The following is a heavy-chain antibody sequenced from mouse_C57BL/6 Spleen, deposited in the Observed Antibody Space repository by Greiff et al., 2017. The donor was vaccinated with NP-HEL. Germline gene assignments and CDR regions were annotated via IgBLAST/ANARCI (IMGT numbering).Heavy chain of an antibody. D-gene: IGHD1-1*01. CDR3: ARAGGDYYYGSSYYWYFDV. CDR1: GYTFTSYG. V-gene: IGHV1-81*01. J-gene: IGHJ1*03. CDR2: IYPRSGNT. Sequence: QVQLQQSGAELARPGASVKLSCKASGYTFTSYGISWVKQRTGQGLEWIGEIYPRSGNTYYNEKFKGKATLTADKSSSTAYMELRSLTSEDSAVYFCARAGGDYYYGSSYYWYFDVWGTGTTVTVSS.